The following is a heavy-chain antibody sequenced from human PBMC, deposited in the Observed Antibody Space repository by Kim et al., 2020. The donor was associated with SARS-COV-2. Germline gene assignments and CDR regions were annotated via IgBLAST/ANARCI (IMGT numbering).Heavy chain of an antibody. CDR2: INHSGST. V-gene: IGHV4-34*01. D-gene: IGHD3-9*01. J-gene: IGHJ6*01. Sequence: SETLSLTCAVYGGSFSGYYWSWIRQPPGKGLEWIGEINHSGSTNYNPSLKRRVTISVDTSRNQFSLKLSSVTAADTAVYYCARGNTIAHFYYYYGMDVWG. CDR1: GGSFSGYY. CDR3: ARGNTIAHFYYYYGMDV.